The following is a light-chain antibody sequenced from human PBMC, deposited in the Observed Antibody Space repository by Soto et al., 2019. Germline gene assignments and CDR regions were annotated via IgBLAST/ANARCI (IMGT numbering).Light chain of an antibody. J-gene: IGKJ1*01. CDR2: GAS. Sequence: EIVLTQSPGTLSLSSGERATLSCRASQSLSSSYLAWYQQRPGQTPRLLIYGASSRATGISDRFSGSGSGTDFTLTIRRLEPEDFAVYYCQQYGDSPRTFGQRTKVDIK. V-gene: IGKV3-20*01. CDR3: QQYGDSPRT. CDR1: QSLSSSY.